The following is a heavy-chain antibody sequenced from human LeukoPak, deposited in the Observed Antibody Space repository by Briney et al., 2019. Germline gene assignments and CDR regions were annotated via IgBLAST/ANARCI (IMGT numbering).Heavy chain of an antibody. D-gene: IGHD6-19*01. CDR1: GFTFSSYG. V-gene: IGHV3-33*01. CDR3: ARDRQPHSIAVAGTVWFDP. Sequence: GGSLRLSCAASGFTFSSYGMHWVRQAPGKGLEWVAVIWYDGSNKYYADSVKGRFTISRDNSKNTLYLQMNSLRAEDTAVYYCARDRQPHSIAVAGTVWFDPWGQGTLVTVSS. J-gene: IGHJ5*02. CDR2: IWYDGSNK.